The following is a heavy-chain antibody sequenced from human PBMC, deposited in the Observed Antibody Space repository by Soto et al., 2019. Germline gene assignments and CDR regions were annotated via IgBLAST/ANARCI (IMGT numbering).Heavy chain of an antibody. CDR2: ISGSGGST. CDR3: AKAYDSSGYYYNWFDP. D-gene: IGHD3-22*01. CDR1: GFTFSSYA. V-gene: IGHV3-23*01. J-gene: IGHJ5*02. Sequence: PGGSLRLSSAAPGFTFSSYAMSWVRQAPGKGLEWVSAISGSGGSTYYADSVKGRFTISRDNSKNTLYLQMNSLRAEDTAVYYCAKAYDSSGYYYNWFDPWGQGTLVTVSS.